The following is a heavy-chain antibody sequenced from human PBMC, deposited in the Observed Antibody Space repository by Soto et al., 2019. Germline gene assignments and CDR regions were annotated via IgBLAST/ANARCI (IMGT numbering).Heavy chain of an antibody. J-gene: IGHJ4*02. CDR3: ARRPWLSGYYDY. V-gene: IGHV5-51*01. Sequence: LKISCKGSGYSFFSHWIGWVRQMPGKGLEWVGIIYPADSETRYSPSFQGQVTVSVDKSINTAYLQWSSLKASDTAMYYCARRPWLSGYYDYWGQGTLVTVSS. D-gene: IGHD3-22*01. CDR2: IYPADSET. CDR1: GYSFFSHW.